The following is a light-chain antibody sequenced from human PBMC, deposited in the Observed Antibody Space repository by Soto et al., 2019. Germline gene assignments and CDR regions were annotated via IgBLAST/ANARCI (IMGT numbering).Light chain of an antibody. V-gene: IGLV4-69*01. Sequence: QSVLTQSPSASASLGTSVRLTCTLRHAHSLFAIAWHQQQPDKGPRLLMKLNNDGSHSREDGIPDRFSGSTSGAERYLIISSGQSDDQGDNYRQNWGSGIIFGGGTKLTV. CDR1: HAHSLFA. CDR3: QNWGSGII. J-gene: IGLJ2*01. CDR2: LNNDGSH.